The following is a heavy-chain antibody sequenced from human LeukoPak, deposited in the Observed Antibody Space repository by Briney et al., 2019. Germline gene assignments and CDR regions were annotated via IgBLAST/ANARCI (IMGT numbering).Heavy chain of an antibody. CDR3: ARDGVAVAGTVSAFDI. CDR1: GGSIRSNSYY. Sequence: PSETLSLTCTVSGGSIRSNSYYWSWIRQPPGKGLEWIGYIYYSGSTNYNPSLKSRVTISVDTSKNQFSLKLSSVTAADTAVYYCARDGVAVAGTVSAFDIWGQGTMVTVSS. CDR2: IYYSGST. J-gene: IGHJ3*02. D-gene: IGHD6-19*01. V-gene: IGHV4-61*01.